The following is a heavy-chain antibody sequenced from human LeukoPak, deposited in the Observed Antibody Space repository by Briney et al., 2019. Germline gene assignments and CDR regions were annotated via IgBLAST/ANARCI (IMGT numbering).Heavy chain of an antibody. Sequence: SVKVSCKASGGTFSSYAISWVRQAPGQGLEWMGRIIPILGIANYAQKFQGRVTITADKSTSAAYMELSSLRSEDTAVYYCAPGAGATHYYGMDVWGQGTTVTVSS. D-gene: IGHD1-26*01. CDR2: IIPILGIA. V-gene: IGHV1-69*04. CDR3: APGAGATHYYGMDV. CDR1: GGTFSSYA. J-gene: IGHJ6*02.